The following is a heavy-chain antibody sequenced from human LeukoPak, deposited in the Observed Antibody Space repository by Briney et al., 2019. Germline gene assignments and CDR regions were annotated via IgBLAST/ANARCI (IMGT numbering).Heavy chain of an antibody. J-gene: IGHJ4*02. Sequence: HTGGSLRLSCVVSGISLSNYAMTWVRQAPGKGLEWVSYISERGGTTTYAGSVKGRFTISRDTSLNTLYLQMNNLRPEDTAVYFCAKRGVVIRGLLVIGYHQEAYHYDFWGQGVLVTVSS. CDR1: GISLSNYA. CDR2: ISERGGTT. CDR3: AKRGVVIRGLLVIGYHQEAYHYDF. D-gene: IGHD3-10*01. V-gene: IGHV3-23*01.